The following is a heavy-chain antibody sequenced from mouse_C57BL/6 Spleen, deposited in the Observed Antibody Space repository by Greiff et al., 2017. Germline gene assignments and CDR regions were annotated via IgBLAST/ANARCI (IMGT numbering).Heavy chain of an antibody. CDR2: IDPSDSYT. V-gene: IGHV1-69*01. CDR3: ARGIVSYFDY. D-gene: IGHD2-10*02. CDR1: GYTFTSYW. J-gene: IGHJ2*01. Sequence: QVQLKQPGAELVMPGASVKLSCKASGYTFTSYWMHWVKQRPGQGLEWIGEIDPSDSYTNYNQKFKGKSTLTVDKSSSTAYMQLSSLTSEDSAVYYCARGIVSYFDYWGQGTTLTVSS.